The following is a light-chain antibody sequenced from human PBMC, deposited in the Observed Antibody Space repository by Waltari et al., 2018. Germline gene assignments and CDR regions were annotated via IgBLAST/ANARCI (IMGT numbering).Light chain of an antibody. Sequence: DIVMTQSPDSLAVSLGERATINCKSSQSVLYSSNNKNYLAWYQQKPGQPPKLPIYWAPTRESGVPDRFSGSGSGTDFTLTISSLQAEDVAVYYCQQYYSTSLTFGGGTKVEIK. CDR1: QSVLYSSNNKNY. J-gene: IGKJ4*01. CDR2: WAP. V-gene: IGKV4-1*01. CDR3: QQYYSTSLT.